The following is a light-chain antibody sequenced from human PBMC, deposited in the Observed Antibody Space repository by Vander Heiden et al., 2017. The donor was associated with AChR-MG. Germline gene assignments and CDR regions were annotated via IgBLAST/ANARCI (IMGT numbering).Light chain of an antibody. J-gene: IGKJ1*01. CDR1: QSVSNN. CDR3: QQDHHWHS. Sequence: EIVMTQSPDILSVSPGDRATLSCRASQSVSNNVAWYQQKPGQAPRLLIYRASTRATDIPPRFSGSGSETEFTLTISSLQSEDFAAYYWQQDHHWHSFGQRTKVEIK. CDR2: RAS. V-gene: IGKV3-15*01.